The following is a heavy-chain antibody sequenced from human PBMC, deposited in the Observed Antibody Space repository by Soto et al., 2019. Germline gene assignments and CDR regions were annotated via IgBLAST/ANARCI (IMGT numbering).Heavy chain of an antibody. J-gene: IGHJ3*02. CDR1: GFTFSSYA. D-gene: IGHD2-2*01. Sequence: PGGSLRLSCAASGFTFSSYAMSWVRQAPGKGLEWVSAISGSGGSTYYADSVKGRFTISRDNSKKTLYLQMNSPRAEDTALYYCAQYCSSTSCSHAFHISGPAPMVTVSS. CDR2: ISGSGGST. CDR3: AQYCSSTSCSHAFHI. V-gene: IGHV3-23*01.